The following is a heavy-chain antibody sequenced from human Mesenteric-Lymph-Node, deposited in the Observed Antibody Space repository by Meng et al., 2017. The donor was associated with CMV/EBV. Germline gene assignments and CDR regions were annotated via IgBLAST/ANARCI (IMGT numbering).Heavy chain of an antibody. J-gene: IGHJ4*02. CDR2: IYSTGST. CDR1: GGSISSYY. CDR3: ARNLYSYVTDF. V-gene: IGHV4-59*01. D-gene: IGHD5-18*01. Sequence: SETLSLTCSVSGGSISSYYWSWIRQPPGKGLEWIGYIYSTGSTNYNPTLKSGVTISLDTSETQFSRKVTSVTAADTAVYYCARNLYSYVTDFWGQGTLVTVSS.